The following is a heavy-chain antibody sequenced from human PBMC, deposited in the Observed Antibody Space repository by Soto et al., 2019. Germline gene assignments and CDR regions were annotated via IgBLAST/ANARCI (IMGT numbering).Heavy chain of an antibody. Sequence: QVQLVQSGAEVKKPGSSVKVSCKASGGTFSSYAISWVRQAPGQGLEWMGGIIPIFGTANYAQKFQGRATITADKSTSTAYMELSSLRSEDTAVYYCARASTARSSIAARPGWFDPWGQGTLVTVSS. D-gene: IGHD6-6*01. CDR2: IIPIFGTA. V-gene: IGHV1-69*06. J-gene: IGHJ5*02. CDR1: GGTFSSYA. CDR3: ARASTARSSIAARPGWFDP.